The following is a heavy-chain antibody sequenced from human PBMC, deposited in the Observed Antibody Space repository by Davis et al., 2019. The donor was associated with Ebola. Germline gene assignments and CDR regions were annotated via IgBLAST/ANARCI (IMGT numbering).Heavy chain of an antibody. Sequence: PGGSLRLSCAASGFTFDDYAMHWVRQAPGKGLEWVSGISWNSGSIGYADSVKGRFTISRDNAKNSLYLQMNSLRAEDTALYYCAKASGWFGELLGFDYWGQGTLVTVSS. CDR2: ISWNSGSI. J-gene: IGHJ4*02. D-gene: IGHD3-10*01. CDR3: AKASGWFGELLGFDY. CDR1: GFTFDDYA. V-gene: IGHV3-9*01.